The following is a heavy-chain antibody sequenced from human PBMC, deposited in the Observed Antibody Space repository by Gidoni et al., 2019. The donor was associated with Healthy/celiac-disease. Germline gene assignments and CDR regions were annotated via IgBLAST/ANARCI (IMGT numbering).Heavy chain of an antibody. V-gene: IGHV4-39*01. J-gene: IGHJ4*02. CDR3: ARLVVPAVVDY. Sequence: QLQLQESGPGLVKPSETLSLTCPVSGGSISSSSYYWGWIRQPPGKGLEWIGSIYYSGSTYYNPSLKSRVTISVDTSKNQFSLKLSSVTAADTAVYYCARLVVPAVVDYWGQGTLVTVSS. CDR1: GGSISSSSYY. D-gene: IGHD2-2*01. CDR2: IYYSGST.